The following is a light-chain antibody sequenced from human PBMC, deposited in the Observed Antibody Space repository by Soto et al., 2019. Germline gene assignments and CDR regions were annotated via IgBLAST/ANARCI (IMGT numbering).Light chain of an antibody. CDR3: QQYGSSALT. CDR2: LAS. CDR1: QGVXSGY. J-gene: IGKJ1*01. V-gene: IGKV3-20*01. Sequence: TQSPATLSVPPGERATLSCRASQGVXSGYLAWYRRRPGQAPRLLXDLASTRARGGPDRCSGSGSATDFTLTISRMEHEEVSAYYFQQYGSSALTFGQGTKLEIK.